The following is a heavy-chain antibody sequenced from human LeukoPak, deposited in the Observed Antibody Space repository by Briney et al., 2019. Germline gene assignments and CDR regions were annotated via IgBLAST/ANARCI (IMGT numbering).Heavy chain of an antibody. D-gene: IGHD4-17*01. V-gene: IGHV1-46*01. CDR2: INPSGGST. CDR3: ARVPTLTSDYGDYVLDY. CDR1: GYTFTSYY. Sequence: ASVKVSCKASGYTFTSYYMHWVRQAPGQGLEWMGIINPSGGSTSYAQKFQGRVTMTRDTSTSTVYMELSSLRSEDTAVYYCARVPTLTSDYGDYVLDYWGQGTLVTVSS. J-gene: IGHJ4*02.